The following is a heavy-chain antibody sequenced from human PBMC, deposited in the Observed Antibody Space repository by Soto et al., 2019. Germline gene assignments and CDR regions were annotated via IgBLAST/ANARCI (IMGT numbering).Heavy chain of an antibody. CDR1: GGTFSSYA. V-gene: IGHV1-69*06. J-gene: IGHJ5*02. Sequence: SVKVSCKASGGTFSSYAISWVRQAPGQGLEWMGGIIPIFGTANYAQKFQGRVTITADKSTSTAYMELSSLRSEDTAVYYCACYYDSSGYPITYNWFDPWGQGTLVTVSS. CDR2: IIPIFGTA. D-gene: IGHD3-22*01. CDR3: ACYYDSSGYPITYNWFDP.